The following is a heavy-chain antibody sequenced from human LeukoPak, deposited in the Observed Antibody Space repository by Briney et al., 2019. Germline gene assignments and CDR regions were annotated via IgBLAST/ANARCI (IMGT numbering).Heavy chain of an antibody. D-gene: IGHD4-11*01. V-gene: IGHV1-2*02. J-gene: IGHJ5*02. CDR1: GYTFTGYY. CDR2: INPNGGGT. Sequence: ASVKVSCKASGYTFTGYYIHWVRLAPGQGLEWMGWINPNGGGTSYAQKFQGRVTMTRDTSISTAYLDLSSLRSDDTAVYYCARSHDYTNYVGPWGQGTLVTVSS. CDR3: ARSHDYTNYVGP.